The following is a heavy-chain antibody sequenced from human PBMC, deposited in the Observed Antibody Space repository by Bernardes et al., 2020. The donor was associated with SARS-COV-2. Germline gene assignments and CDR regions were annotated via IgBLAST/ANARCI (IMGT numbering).Heavy chain of an antibody. CDR2: ISGSGGST. CDR3: AKAHLVYYDILTGYRY. Sequence: GGSLRLSCAASGFTFSSYAMSWVRQAPGKGLEWVSAISGSGGSTYYAGSVKGRFTISRDNSKNTLYLQMNSLRAEDTAVYYCAKAHLVYYDILTGYRYWGQGTLVTVSS. J-gene: IGHJ4*02. V-gene: IGHV3-23*01. D-gene: IGHD3-9*01. CDR1: GFTFSSYA.